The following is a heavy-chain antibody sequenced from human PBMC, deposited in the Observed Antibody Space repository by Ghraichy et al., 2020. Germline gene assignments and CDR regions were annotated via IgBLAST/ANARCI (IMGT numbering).Heavy chain of an antibody. Sequence: GESLNISCAASGFRFSDYYMSWIRQAPGKGLEWVSYISSSGITIYYADSVQGRFTSSRDYAKKTPYLQMTSLKAADTAVYFCARVYATLNGMDVWCQGTTVTVSS. D-gene: IGHD2-8*01. V-gene: IGHV3-11*01. CDR1: GFRFSDYY. CDR2: ISSSGITI. CDR3: ARVYATLNGMDV. J-gene: IGHJ6*02.